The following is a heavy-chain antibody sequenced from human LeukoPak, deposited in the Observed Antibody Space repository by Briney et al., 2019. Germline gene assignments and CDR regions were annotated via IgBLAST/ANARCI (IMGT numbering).Heavy chain of an antibody. CDR2: MNSNSGNT. J-gene: IGHJ3*02. V-gene: IGHV1-8*01. CDR1: GYTFTSYD. Sequence: GASVKVSCTAPGYTFTSYDINWVRQATGQGLEWMGWMNSNSGNTGYAQKFQGRVTMTRNTSISTAYMELSSLRSEDTAVYYCARSFDLGYCSGGSCPRYAFDIWGQGTMVTVSS. D-gene: IGHD2-15*01. CDR3: ARSFDLGYCSGGSCPRYAFDI.